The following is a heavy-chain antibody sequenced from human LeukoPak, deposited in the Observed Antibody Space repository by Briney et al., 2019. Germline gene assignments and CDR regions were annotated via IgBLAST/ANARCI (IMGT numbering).Heavy chain of an antibody. CDR2: MSSSLSTI. D-gene: IGHD1-26*01. V-gene: IGHV3-48*04. J-gene: IGHJ4*02. CDR3: ARVDWELLDGDFDY. Sequence: GGSLRLSCAASGFTFSSYSMTWVRQAPGKGLEWISYMSSSLSTIYYADSVKGRFTISRDNAKNTLYLQMSSLRAGDTAVYYCARVDWELLDGDFDYWGQGTLVTVSS. CDR1: GFTFSSYS.